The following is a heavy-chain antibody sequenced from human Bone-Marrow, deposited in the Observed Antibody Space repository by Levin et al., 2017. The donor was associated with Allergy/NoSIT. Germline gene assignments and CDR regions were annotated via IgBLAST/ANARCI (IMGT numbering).Heavy chain of an antibody. CDR2: INWNSGGI. D-gene: IGHD3-3*01. Sequence: RAGGSLRLSCAASGFNFNDYAMHWVRQGPGKGLEWVSGINWNSGGIDYADSVKGRFTISRDNAKRSLYLQMNSLKTEDTALYYCVKDGFSEWFDSGEKYGMDAWGQGTTVTVSS. J-gene: IGHJ6*02. CDR1: GFNFNDYA. CDR3: VKDGFSEWFDSGEKYGMDA. V-gene: IGHV3-9*01.